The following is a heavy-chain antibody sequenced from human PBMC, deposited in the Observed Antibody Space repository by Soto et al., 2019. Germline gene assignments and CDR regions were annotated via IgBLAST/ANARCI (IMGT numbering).Heavy chain of an antibody. D-gene: IGHD2-15*01. CDR2: ISYDGSNK. CDR3: ARDQVVAKAAPGMDV. J-gene: IGHJ6*02. CDR1: GFTFSSYA. V-gene: IGHV3-30-3*01. Sequence: GGSLRLSCAASGFTFSSYAMHWVRQAPDKGLEWVAVISYDGSNKYYADSVKGRFTISRDNSKNTLYLQMNSLRAEDTAVYYCARDQVVAKAAPGMDVWGQGTTVTVSS.